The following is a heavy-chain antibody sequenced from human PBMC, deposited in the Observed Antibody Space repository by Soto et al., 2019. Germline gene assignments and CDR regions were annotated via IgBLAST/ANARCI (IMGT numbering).Heavy chain of an antibody. CDR3: AREHQMDYYYGMDV. V-gene: IGHV1-69*12. CDR1: GGTFSSYA. Sequence: QVQLVQSGAEVKKPGSSVKVSCKASGGTFSSYAISWVRQAPGQGLEWMGGIIPIFGTANYAQKLQGRVTITADESTSTAYMELSSLRSEDTAVYYCAREHQMDYYYGMDVWGQGTTVTVSS. D-gene: IGHD2-2*01. CDR2: IIPIFGTA. J-gene: IGHJ6*02.